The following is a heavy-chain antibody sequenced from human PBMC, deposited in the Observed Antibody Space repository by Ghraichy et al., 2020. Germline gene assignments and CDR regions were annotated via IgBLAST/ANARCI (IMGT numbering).Heavy chain of an antibody. CDR2: INPNSGGT. CDR3: ARSTAGYYYDTSGYCFDY. Sequence: ASVKVSCKASGYTFTGYYMHWVRQAPGQGLEWMGWINPNSGGTKYAKKFQGWVTMTRDTSISSAYMELSRLRSDDTAVYYCARSTAGYYYDTSGYCFDYWGQGTLVTVSS. CDR1: GYTFTGYY. V-gene: IGHV1-2*04. J-gene: IGHJ4*02. D-gene: IGHD3-22*01.